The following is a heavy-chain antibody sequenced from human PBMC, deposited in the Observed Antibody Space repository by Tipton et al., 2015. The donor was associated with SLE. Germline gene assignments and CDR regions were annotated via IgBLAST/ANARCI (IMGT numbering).Heavy chain of an antibody. CDR1: GFTFSDYG. Sequence: SLRLSCAASGFTFSDYGMHWVRQAPGKGLEWVAVIWYDGSNKFYADSVKGRFTISRDNSKNTVSLQMNSLRVEDTAVYFCARGRGGGFLDYWGQGTLVTVSS. V-gene: IGHV3-33*01. D-gene: IGHD3-16*01. CDR3: ARGRGGGFLDY. CDR2: IWYDGSNK. J-gene: IGHJ4*02.